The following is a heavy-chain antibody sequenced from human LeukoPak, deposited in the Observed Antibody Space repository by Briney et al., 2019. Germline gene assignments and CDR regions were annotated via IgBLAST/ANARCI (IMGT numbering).Heavy chain of an antibody. Sequence: ASETLSLTCTVSGGSISISSYYWGWIRQSPGKGLEWIGSIYYSGSTYYNPSLKSRVTISVDTSKNQFSLKLSSVTAADTAVYYCARGRARDSSGYYLPGGDFDYWGQGTLVTVSS. CDR2: IYYSGST. V-gene: IGHV4-39*07. J-gene: IGHJ4*02. D-gene: IGHD3-22*01. CDR3: ARGRARDSSGYYLPGGDFDY. CDR1: GGSISISSYY.